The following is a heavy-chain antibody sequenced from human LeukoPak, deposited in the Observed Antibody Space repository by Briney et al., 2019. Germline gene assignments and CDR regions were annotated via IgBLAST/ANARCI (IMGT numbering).Heavy chain of an antibody. CDR2: INSDGSST. CDR3: ARDRGVWQREY. V-gene: IGHV3-74*01. J-gene: IGHJ4*02. D-gene: IGHD6-25*01. Sequence: GGSLRLSCAASGFTFSSYWMHWVRQAPGKGLVWVSRINSDGSSTSYADSVKGRFTISRDNAKNSLYLQMNSLRAEDTAVYYCARDRGVWQREYWGQGTLVTVSS. CDR1: GFTFSSYW.